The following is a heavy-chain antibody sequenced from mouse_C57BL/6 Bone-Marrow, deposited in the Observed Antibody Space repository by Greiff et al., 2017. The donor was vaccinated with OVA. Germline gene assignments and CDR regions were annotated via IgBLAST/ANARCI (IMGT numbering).Heavy chain of an antibody. CDR2: ISSGSSTI. CDR1: GFTFSDYG. Sequence: EVQGVESGGGLVKPGGSLKLSCAASGFTFSDYGMHWVRQAPEKGLEWVAYISSGSSTIYYADTVKGRITISRDNAKNTLFLQLTSLRSEDTAMYYCAYPYYDARDYWGQGTSVTVSS. CDR3: AYPYYDARDY. D-gene: IGHD5-1*01. V-gene: IGHV5-17*01. J-gene: IGHJ4*01.